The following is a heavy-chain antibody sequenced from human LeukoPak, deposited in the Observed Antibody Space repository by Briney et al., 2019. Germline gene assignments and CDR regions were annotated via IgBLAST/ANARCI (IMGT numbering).Heavy chain of an antibody. CDR2: IYYSGST. D-gene: IGHD3-10*01. J-gene: IGHJ4*02. CDR3: ARDLVYYGSGSYYPEYYFDY. CDR1: GGSISSGDYY. V-gene: IGHV4-30-4*08. Sequence: PSQTLSLTCTVSGGSISSGDYYWSWLRQPPGKVLEWIGYIYYSGSTYYNPSLKSRVTISVDASKNQFSLKLSSVTAADTAVYYCARDLVYYGSGSYYPEYYFDYWGQGTLVTVSS.